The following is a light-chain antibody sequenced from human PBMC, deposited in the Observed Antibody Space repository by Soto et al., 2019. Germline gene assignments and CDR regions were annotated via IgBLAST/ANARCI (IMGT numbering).Light chain of an antibody. J-gene: IGKJ5*01. CDR2: GAS. Sequence: EIVLTQSAGTLALSPGERDTLXCRASQSVSNNYLAWYQQQPGQAPRLLTYGASTRAHGSPDRFTGSGSGTAFTLTISRREPEDFAVYSCQQRSDWPITFGQGTRLEI. CDR3: QQRSDWPIT. V-gene: IGKV3D-20*02. CDR1: QSVSNNY.